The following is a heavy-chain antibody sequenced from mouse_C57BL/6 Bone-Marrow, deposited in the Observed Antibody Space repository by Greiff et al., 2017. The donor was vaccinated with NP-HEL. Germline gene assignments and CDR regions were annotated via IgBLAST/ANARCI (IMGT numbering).Heavy chain of an antibody. CDR1: GYTFTDYY. CDR3: ARRGVTWYFDV. Sequence: EVQLQQSGPELVKPGASVKISCKASGYTFTDYYMNWVKQSHGKSLEWIGDINPNNGGTSYNQKFKGKATLTVDKSSSTAYMELRSLTSEDSAVYCCARRGVTWYFDVWGTGTTVTVSS. V-gene: IGHV1-26*01. J-gene: IGHJ1*03. D-gene: IGHD2-2*01. CDR2: INPNNGGT.